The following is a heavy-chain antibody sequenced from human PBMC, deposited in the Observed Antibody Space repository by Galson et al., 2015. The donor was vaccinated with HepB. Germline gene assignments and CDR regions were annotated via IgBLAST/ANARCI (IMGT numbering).Heavy chain of an antibody. Sequence: SLRLSCAASGFTFSNAWMSWVRQAPGKGLEWVGRIKSKTDGGTTDYAAPVKGRFTISRDDSKNTLYLQMNSLKTEDTAVYYCTIRRMSGSYFGEFDSWGPGTLVTVSS. J-gene: IGHJ4*02. V-gene: IGHV3-15*01. D-gene: IGHD1-26*01. CDR2: IKSKTDGGTT. CDR3: TIRRMSGSYFGEFDS. CDR1: GFTFSNAW.